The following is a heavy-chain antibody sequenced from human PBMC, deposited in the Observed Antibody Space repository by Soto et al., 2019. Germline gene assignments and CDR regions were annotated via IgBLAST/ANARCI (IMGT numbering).Heavy chain of an antibody. CDR3: ARQGSNEYYYYGMDV. D-gene: IGHD3-10*01. CDR2: IIRICGTP. CDR1: GGTVSSYA. J-gene: IGHJ6*02. V-gene: IGHV1-69*12. Sequence: QVQLVQSGAEVKKPGSSVKVSCKASGGTVSSYAINWVRQAPGQGLEWMGGIIRICGTPDYAQRFQGRVTITADESTSTAYMELSSLRSEDTAVYYCARQGSNEYYYYGMDVWGQGTTVTVSS.